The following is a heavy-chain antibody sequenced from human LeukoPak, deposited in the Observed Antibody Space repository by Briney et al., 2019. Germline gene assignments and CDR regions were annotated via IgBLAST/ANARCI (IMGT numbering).Heavy chain of an antibody. CDR3: ARDRDDILTGD. D-gene: IGHD3-9*01. J-gene: IGHJ4*02. V-gene: IGHV1-2*02. Sequence: ASVKVCCTASGYTFTGYYMHWVRQAPGQGLGWLGWINPNSGGTNYAQKFTGRVTMTRDTSISTAYMELSRLRSDDTAVYYCARDRDDILTGDWGQGTLVTVSS. CDR2: INPNSGGT. CDR1: GYTFTGYY.